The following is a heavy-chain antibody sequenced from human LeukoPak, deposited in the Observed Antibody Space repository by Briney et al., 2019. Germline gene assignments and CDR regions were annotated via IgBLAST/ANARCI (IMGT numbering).Heavy chain of an antibody. CDR2: ISEAI. CDR1: GFVFSRDN. J-gene: IGHJ4*02. Sequence: PGGSLRLSCIASGFVFSRDNMNWVRRAPGKGLEWVAHISEAIYYADSVQGRFTISRGNAKNSLYLQMSNLRAEDTAMYYCVREVGRPKTFYFDSWGRGTPVTVSS. D-gene: IGHD3-16*01. CDR3: VREVGRPKTFYFDS. V-gene: IGHV3-48*04.